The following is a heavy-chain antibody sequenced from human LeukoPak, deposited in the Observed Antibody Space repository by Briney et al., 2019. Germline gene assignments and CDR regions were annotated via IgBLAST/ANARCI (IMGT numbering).Heavy chain of an antibody. Sequence: SVKVSCKASGGTFSSYAISWVRQAPGQGLEWMGRIIPILGIANYAQKFQGRVTITADKSTSTAYMELSSLRSEDTAVYYCARAGDYSSSSVFDYWGQGTLVTVSS. J-gene: IGHJ4*02. CDR2: IIPILGIA. CDR3: ARAGDYSSSSVFDY. CDR1: GGTFSSYA. V-gene: IGHV1-69*04. D-gene: IGHD6-6*01.